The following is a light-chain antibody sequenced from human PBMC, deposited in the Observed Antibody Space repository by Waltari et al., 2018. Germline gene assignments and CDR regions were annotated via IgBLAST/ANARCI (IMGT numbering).Light chain of an antibody. CDR1: QDLNSS. V-gene: IGKV1-9*01. CDR3: QQVNNYPFT. Sequence: DIQLTQSPSFLSASVGDRVTITCRASQDLNSSLAWYQQKPGRAPTLLIYAASTLQSGVPSRLSGRGSGTEFTLTISSLQPEDFVTYYCQQVNNYPFTFGPGTILDVK. J-gene: IGKJ3*01. CDR2: AAS.